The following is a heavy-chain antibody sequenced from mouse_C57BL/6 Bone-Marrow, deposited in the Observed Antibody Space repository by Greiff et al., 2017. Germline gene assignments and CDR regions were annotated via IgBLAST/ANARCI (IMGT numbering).Heavy chain of an antibody. CDR2: IWWDDDK. D-gene: IGHD1-1*01. V-gene: IGHV8-8*01. CDR1: GFSLSTFGMG. CDR3: ARIGIRYYYGSSIEY. Sequence: QVTLKESGPGILQPSQTLSLTCSFSGFSLSTFGMGVGWIRQPSGKGLEWLAHIWWDDDKYSNPALKSRLTISKDTSKNKIFLKIANVDTAGTATDYCARIGIRYYYGSSIEYWGQGTTLTVSS. J-gene: IGHJ2*01.